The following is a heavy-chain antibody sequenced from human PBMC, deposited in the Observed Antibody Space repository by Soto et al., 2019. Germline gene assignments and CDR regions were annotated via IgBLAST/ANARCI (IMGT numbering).Heavy chain of an antibody. D-gene: IGHD6-13*01. Sequence: SETLSLTCAVYGGSFSGYYWSWIRQPPGKGLEWIGEINHSGSTNYNPSLKSRVTISVDTSKNQFSLKLSSVTAADTAVYYCAKSGYSSSWYNWFDPWGQGTLVTVSS. CDR2: INHSGST. V-gene: IGHV4-34*01. CDR1: GGSFSGYY. J-gene: IGHJ5*02. CDR3: AKSGYSSSWYNWFDP.